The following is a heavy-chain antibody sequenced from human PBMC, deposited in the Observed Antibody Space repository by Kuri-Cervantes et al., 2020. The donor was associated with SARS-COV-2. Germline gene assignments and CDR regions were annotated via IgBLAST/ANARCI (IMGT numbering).Heavy chain of an antibody. CDR2: ISPNSGGT. D-gene: IGHD3-10*01. V-gene: IGHV1-2*02. Sequence: ASVKVSCKASGYTFTSYAMHWVRQAPGQRLEWMGWISPNSGGTNYAQKFQGRVTMTRDTSISTAYMELSRLRSDDTAVYYCARDSIYYGSGRYQNWFDAWGQGTLVTVSS. CDR3: ARDSIYYGSGRYQNWFDA. J-gene: IGHJ5*02. CDR1: GYTFTSYA.